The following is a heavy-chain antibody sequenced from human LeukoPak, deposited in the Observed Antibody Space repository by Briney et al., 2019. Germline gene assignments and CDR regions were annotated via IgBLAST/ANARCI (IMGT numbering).Heavy chain of an antibody. CDR1: GDSVSSNSAA. CDR2: TYYRSKWYN. Sequence: SQTLSLTCAISGDSVSSNSAAWNWMRQSPSRGLEWLGRTYYRSKWYNDYAVSVKSRITINPDTSKNQFSLQLNSVTPEDTAVYYCARVRPRGWVAFDIWGQGTMVTVSS. J-gene: IGHJ3*02. CDR3: ARVRPRGWVAFDI. D-gene: IGHD1-26*01. V-gene: IGHV6-1*01.